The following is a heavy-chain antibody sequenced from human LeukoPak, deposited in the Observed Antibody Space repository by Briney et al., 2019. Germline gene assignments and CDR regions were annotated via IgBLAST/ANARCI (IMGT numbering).Heavy chain of an antibody. CDR2: IYPG. V-gene: IGHV5-51*01. J-gene: IGHJ3*01. Sequence: GEPLKISFKGSESPFNNELIGWVRPMPGKGLEWMGIIYPGRYSPSFQGQVTISADKSISTSYLQWSSLKASDTAIYYCARLLKKTAFDLWGEGTMVIVSS. CDR1: ESPFNNEL. CDR3: ARLLKKTAFDL.